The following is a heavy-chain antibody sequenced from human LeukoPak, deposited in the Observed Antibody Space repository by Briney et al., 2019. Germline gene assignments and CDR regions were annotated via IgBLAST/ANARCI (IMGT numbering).Heavy chain of an antibody. CDR1: GYTFTSYG. D-gene: IGHD5-18*01. Sequence: ASVKVSCKASGYTFTSYGISWVRQAPGQGLEWTGWISAYNGNTNYAQKLQGRVTMTTDTSTSTAYMELRSLRSDDTAVYYCAREPLSHRYSYGRIDYWGQGTLVTVSS. J-gene: IGHJ4*02. CDR2: ISAYNGNT. CDR3: AREPLSHRYSYGRIDY. V-gene: IGHV1-18*01.